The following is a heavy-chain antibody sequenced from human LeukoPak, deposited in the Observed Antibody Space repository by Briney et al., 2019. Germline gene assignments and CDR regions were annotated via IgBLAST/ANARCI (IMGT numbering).Heavy chain of an antibody. CDR1: GFTVSSNY. CDR2: IYSGGST. CDR3: ARDRASTRGYYYMDA. Sequence: PGGSLRLSCAASGFTVSSNYMSWVRQAPGKGLEWVSVIYSGGSTYYADSVKGRFTISRDNSKDTLYLQMNSLRAEDTAVYYCARDRASTRGYYYMDAWGKGTMVTVSS. J-gene: IGHJ6*03. V-gene: IGHV3-53*01. D-gene: IGHD1/OR15-1a*01.